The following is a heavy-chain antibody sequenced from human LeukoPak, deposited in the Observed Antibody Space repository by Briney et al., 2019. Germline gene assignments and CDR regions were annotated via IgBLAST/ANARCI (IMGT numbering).Heavy chain of an antibody. CDR2: INHSGST. Sequence: SETLSLTCAVYGGSFSGYYWSWIRQPPGKGLEWIGEINHSGSTNYNPSLKSRVTISVDTSKNQFSLKLSSVTAAGTAVYYCARKGGGLDILTGGYYFDYWGQGTLVTVSS. CDR1: GGSFSGYY. D-gene: IGHD3-9*01. V-gene: IGHV4-34*01. J-gene: IGHJ4*02. CDR3: ARKGGGLDILTGGYYFDY.